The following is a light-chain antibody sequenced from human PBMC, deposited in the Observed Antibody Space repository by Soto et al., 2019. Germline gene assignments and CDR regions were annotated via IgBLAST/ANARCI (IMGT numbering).Light chain of an antibody. Sequence: DIHMTQSPSTLSASVGDRVTLTCRASQSVSGWLAWYRQKPGKAPELLIYSASTLETGVPSRFSGSGSGTEFTLTVSSLQPDDFATYYFQQDESYPLTFGGGTKIDI. CDR2: SAS. CDR3: QQDESYPLT. J-gene: IGKJ4*01. CDR1: QSVSGW. V-gene: IGKV1-5*03.